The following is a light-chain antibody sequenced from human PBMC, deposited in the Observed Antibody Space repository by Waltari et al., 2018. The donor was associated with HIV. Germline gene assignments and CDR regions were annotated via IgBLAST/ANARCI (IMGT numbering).Light chain of an antibody. CDR2: GKD. Sequence: DPAVSVALGQIVWLTFQGDSLRKYSANWYQQKPGQAPVVVMYGKDNRPSGIPARFSGASSGNTGSLTITGAQAEDEADYYCESRHSNDKHHVFGTGTKVTV. V-gene: IGLV3-19*01. CDR1: SLRKYS. CDR3: ESRHSNDKHHV. J-gene: IGLJ1*01.